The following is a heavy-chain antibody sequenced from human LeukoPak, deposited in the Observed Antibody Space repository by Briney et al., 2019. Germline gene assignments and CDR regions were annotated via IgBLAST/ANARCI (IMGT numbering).Heavy chain of an antibody. CDR1: GYTFTSYD. J-gene: IGHJ6*03. V-gene: IGHV1-69*06. Sequence: GASVKVSCKASGYTFTSYDINWVRQATGQGLEWMGGIIPIFGTANYAQKFQGRVTITADKSTSTAYMELSSLRSEDTAVYYCARDRKVRGVIFTSYYYYYMDVWGKGTTVTVSS. CDR2: IIPIFGTA. D-gene: IGHD3-10*01. CDR3: ARDRKVRGVIFTSYYYYYMDV.